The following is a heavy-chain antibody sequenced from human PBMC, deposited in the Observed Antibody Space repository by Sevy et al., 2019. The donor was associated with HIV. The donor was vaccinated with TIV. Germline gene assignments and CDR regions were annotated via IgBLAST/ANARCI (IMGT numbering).Heavy chain of an antibody. V-gene: IGHV3-30*04. CDR3: ARLQSCGGDCYCLDY. J-gene: IGHJ4*02. D-gene: IGHD2-21*02. Sequence: GGSLRLSCAASGFTFSNFVMHWVRQAPGKGLEWVAFISYDERNEHYADSVKGRFTISRENSKNTVYLQMNSLRAEDTAVYYCARLQSCGGDCYCLDYWGQGTLVTVSS. CDR2: ISYDERNE. CDR1: GFTFSNFV.